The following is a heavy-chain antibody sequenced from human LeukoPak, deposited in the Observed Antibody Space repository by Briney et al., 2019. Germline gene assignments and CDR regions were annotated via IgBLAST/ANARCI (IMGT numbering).Heavy chain of an antibody. D-gene: IGHD6-13*01. J-gene: IGHJ6*03. CDR2: TYYRSKWYN. CDR1: GDSVSSNSAA. V-gene: IGHV6-1*01. CDR3: ARDSHGGSSSWAYYYYYMDV. Sequence: SQTLSLTCAISGDSVSSNSAAWNWIRQSPSRGLEWLGRTYYRSKWYNDYAVSVKSRITINPDTSKNQFSLQLNSVTPEDTAVYYCARDSHGGSSSWAYYYYYMDVWGKGTTVTVSS.